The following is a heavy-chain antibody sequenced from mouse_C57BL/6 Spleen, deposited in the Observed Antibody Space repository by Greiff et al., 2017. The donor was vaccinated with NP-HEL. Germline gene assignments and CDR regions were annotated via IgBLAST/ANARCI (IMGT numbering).Heavy chain of an antibody. CDR2: IDPSDSYT. D-gene: IGHD2-4*01. V-gene: IGHV1-50*01. CDR3: ARERKNYDYDGSYYYAMDY. CDR1: GYTFTSYW. Sequence: QVQLQQPGAELVKPGASVKLSCKASGYTFTSYWMQWVKQRPGQGLEWIGEIDPSDSYTNYNQKFKGKATLTVDTSSSTAYMQLSSLTSEDSAVYYCARERKNYDYDGSYYYAMDYWGQGTSVTVSS. J-gene: IGHJ4*01.